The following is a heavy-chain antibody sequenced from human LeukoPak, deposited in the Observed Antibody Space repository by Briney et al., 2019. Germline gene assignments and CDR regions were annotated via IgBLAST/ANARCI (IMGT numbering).Heavy chain of an antibody. CDR3: ARWISASRFDY. D-gene: IGHD2-2*03. CDR1: GXSFTSFC. V-gene: IGHV5-10-1*01. Sequence: PGESLKISFKASGXSFTSFCITWVRQMPGKGLEWMGKIDPSDSYTNYSPSFEGHVTISSDKSITTAYLQWGSLQASDTAMYYCARWISASRFDYWGRGTLVTVSS. CDR2: IDPSDSYT. J-gene: IGHJ4*02.